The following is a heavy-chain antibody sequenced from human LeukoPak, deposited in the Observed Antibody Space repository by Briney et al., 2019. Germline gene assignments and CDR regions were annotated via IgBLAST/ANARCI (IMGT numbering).Heavy chain of an antibody. CDR3: ATREGDYVWGSYRSNAFDI. Sequence: SGTLSLTCTVSGDSISSSNYFWGWIRQPPGKGLEWIGSFYYSGSTYYNPSLQSRVTISVDTSKNQFSLKLSSVTAADTAVYYCATREGDYVWGSYRSNAFDIWGQGTMVTVSS. V-gene: IGHV4-39*07. CDR1: GDSISSSNYF. CDR2: FYYSGST. D-gene: IGHD3-16*02. J-gene: IGHJ3*02.